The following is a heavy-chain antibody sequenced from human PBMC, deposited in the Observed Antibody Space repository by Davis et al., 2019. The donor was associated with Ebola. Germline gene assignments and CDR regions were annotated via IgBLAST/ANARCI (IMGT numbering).Heavy chain of an antibody. V-gene: IGHV4-59*01. Sequence: SETLSPTCTVSGGSITNNYRTWIRQPPGKGLEWIGYIYYSGSTNYNPSLQSRVTISVDMSKNQFSLKLSSVTAADTAVYYCARVPPVYYYGMDVWGQGTTVTVSS. CDR1: GGSITNNY. J-gene: IGHJ6*02. CDR2: IYYSGST. CDR3: ARVPPVYYYGMDV.